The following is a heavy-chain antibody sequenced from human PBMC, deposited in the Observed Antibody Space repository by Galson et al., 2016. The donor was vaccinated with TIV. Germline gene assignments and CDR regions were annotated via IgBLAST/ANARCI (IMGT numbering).Heavy chain of an antibody. CDR1: GFIFDEHA. J-gene: IGHJ4*02. V-gene: IGHV3-20*04. CDR2: INWNGEWT. D-gene: IGHD2-2*01. Sequence: SLRLSCAASGFIFDEHAMSWVRQVPGKGLEWVAGINWNGEWTLYAESVKGRFTISRDSARRSVYLQMNSLSVEDTALYYCARGSPVRCSSFSCYLAHWGQGTLVTVSS. CDR3: ARGSPVRCSSFSCYLAH.